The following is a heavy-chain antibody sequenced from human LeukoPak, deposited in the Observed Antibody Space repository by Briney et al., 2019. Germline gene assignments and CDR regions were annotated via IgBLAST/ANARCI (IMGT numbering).Heavy chain of an antibody. CDR3: ARGGSSWYYFDY. V-gene: IGHV3-21*01. J-gene: IGHJ4*02. D-gene: IGHD6-13*01. Sequence: GGSLRLSCTVSGFTLSSYEMTWFRQAPGKGLEWVSSIGYSGGDTHYADSVKGRFTISRDNAKNSLYLQMNSLRAEDTAVYYCARGGSSWYYFDYWGQGTLVTVSS. CDR2: IGYSGGDT. CDR1: GFTLSSYE.